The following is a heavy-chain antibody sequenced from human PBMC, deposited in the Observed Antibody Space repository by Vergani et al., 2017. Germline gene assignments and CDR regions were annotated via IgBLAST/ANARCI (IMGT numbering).Heavy chain of an antibody. V-gene: IGHV2-26*01. CDR1: GFSLSNARMG. CDR2: IFSNDEK. Sequence: QVTLKESGPVLVKPTETLTLTCTVSGFSLSNARMGVSWIRQPPGKALEWLAHIFSNDEKSYSTSLKSRRTISKDTSKSQVVLTMTNMDPVDTATYYCARKKYSSGWYGGWFDPWGQGTLVTVSS. J-gene: IGHJ5*02. D-gene: IGHD6-19*01. CDR3: ARKKYSSGWYGGWFDP.